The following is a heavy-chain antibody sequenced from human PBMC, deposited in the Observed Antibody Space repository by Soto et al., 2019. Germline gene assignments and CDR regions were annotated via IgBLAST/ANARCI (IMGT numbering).Heavy chain of an antibody. V-gene: IGHV4-31*03. Sequence: PSETLSLTCTVSGGSISSGGYYWNWIRQHPGKGLEWIGYTYYSENTYYNPSLNSRITISADTSKNQFSLKLSSVTAAGTAVYYCARLSSSGWPIDSWGQGTLVTVSS. CDR3: ARLSSSGWPIDS. CDR1: GGSISSGGYY. D-gene: IGHD6-19*01. CDR2: TYYSENT. J-gene: IGHJ4*02.